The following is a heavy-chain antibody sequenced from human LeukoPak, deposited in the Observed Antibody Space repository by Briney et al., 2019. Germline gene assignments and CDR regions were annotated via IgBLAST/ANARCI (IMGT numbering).Heavy chain of an antibody. D-gene: IGHD1-26*01. Sequence: GGSLRLSCAASGFTVSSNYKSWVRQAPGRGLEWVSVIYSGGSTYYADSVKGRFTISRDNSKSTLYLQMNSLRAEDTAIYYCAGDRKSGNFLGEFDHWGLGTLVTVSS. CDR3: AGDRKSGNFLGEFDH. J-gene: IGHJ5*02. V-gene: IGHV3-53*01. CDR1: GFTVSSNY. CDR2: IYSGGST.